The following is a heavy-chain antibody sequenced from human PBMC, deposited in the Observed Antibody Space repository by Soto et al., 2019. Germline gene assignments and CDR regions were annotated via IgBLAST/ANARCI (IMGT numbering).Heavy chain of an antibody. D-gene: IGHD4-17*01. V-gene: IGHV3-23*01. CDR1: GFTFSSYA. Sequence: GVSLRLSCAASGFTFSSYAMSWVRQSPGKGLEWVSAISGSGGSTYYADSVKGRFTISRDNSKNTLYLQMNSLRAEDTAVYYCEKAIAAYGGNWFNTWAQGSLVIVSS. CDR3: EKAIAAYGGNWFNT. CDR2: ISGSGGST. J-gene: IGHJ5*02.